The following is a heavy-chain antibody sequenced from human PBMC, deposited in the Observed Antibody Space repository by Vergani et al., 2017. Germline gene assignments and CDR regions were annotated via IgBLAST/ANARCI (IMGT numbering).Heavy chain of an antibody. CDR3: ARQSAMIISQGHVDY. CDR2: VYQSGNT. Sequence: QLQLQESGPGLVRPAETLSLTCTVSKNSISSRSHYWGWIRQSPGRGLEWIGSVYQSGNTFYNPSFKSRVTISVDTSNDQFSLKLASMAAADTAMYFCARQSAMIISQGHVDYWGQGVLVTVSS. V-gene: IGHV4-39*01. D-gene: IGHD5-18*01. J-gene: IGHJ4*02. CDR1: KNSISSRSHY.